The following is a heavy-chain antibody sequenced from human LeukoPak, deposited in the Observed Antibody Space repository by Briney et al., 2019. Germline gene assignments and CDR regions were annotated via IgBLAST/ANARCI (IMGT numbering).Heavy chain of an antibody. D-gene: IGHD2-21*02. Sequence: GGSLRLSCAASGFTFSSYGMHWVRQAPGKGLEWVAVIWYDGSNKYYADSVKGRFTISRDNSKNTLYLQMNSLRAEDTAVYYCARESFLGGVTPYYYYYGMDVWGQGTTVTVSS. CDR3: ARESFLGGVTPYYYYYGMDV. CDR2: IWYDGSNK. J-gene: IGHJ6*02. CDR1: GFTFSSYG. V-gene: IGHV3-33*01.